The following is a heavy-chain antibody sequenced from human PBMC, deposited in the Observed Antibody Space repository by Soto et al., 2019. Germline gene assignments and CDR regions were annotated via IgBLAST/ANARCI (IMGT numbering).Heavy chain of an antibody. CDR3: ARDGYCGTDKCYSGVPDY. J-gene: IGHJ4*02. Sequence: GGSLRLSCSGSGFTFSRNGMHWVGRTPEKGLEGVAVISHDGTDQRYGDSVRGRFSISRDDSKNTVFLQMNSLRPDDTAVYFCARDGYCGTDKCYSGVPDYWGQGTLVTVSS. V-gene: IGHV3-30*03. D-gene: IGHD2-15*01. CDR1: GFTFSRNG. CDR2: ISHDGTDQ.